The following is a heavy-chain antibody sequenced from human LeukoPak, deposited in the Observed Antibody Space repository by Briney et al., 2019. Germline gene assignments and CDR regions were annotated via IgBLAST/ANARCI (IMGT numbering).Heavy chain of an antibody. CDR1: GVSISSGGYY. D-gene: IGHD6-13*01. Sequence: SETLSLTCTVSGVSISSGGYYWSWIRQPPGKGLEWIGYIYHSGSTYYNPSLKSRVTISVDRSKNQFSLKLSSVTAADTAVYYGGRDLIAAVGHDVFNIGGQGKRATFFS. V-gene: IGHV4-30-2*01. CDR3: GRDLIAAVGHDVFNI. CDR2: IYHSGST. J-gene: IGHJ3*02.